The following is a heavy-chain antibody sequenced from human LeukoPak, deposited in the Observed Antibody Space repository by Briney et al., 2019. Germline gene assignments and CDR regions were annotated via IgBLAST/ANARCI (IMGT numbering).Heavy chain of an antibody. J-gene: IGHJ3*02. CDR2: IKQDGSEK. V-gene: IGHV3-7*01. Sequence: GGSLRLSCAASGFTFSSYEMNWVRQAPGKGLEWVANIKQDGSEKHYVDSVKGRFTISRDNAKNSLYLQMNSLRVEDTAVYFCARVRYRSDAFDIWGQGTMVTVSS. CDR1: GFTFSSYE. D-gene: IGHD1-26*01. CDR3: ARVRYRSDAFDI.